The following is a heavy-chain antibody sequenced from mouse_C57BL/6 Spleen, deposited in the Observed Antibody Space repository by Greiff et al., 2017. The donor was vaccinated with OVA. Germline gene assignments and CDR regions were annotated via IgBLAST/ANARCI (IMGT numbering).Heavy chain of an antibody. CDR1: GYSITSGYY. V-gene: IGHV3-6*01. D-gene: IGHD2-4*01. CDR3: AFYYDYGFAY. Sequence: EVQLVESGPGLVKPSQSLSLTCSVTGYSITSGYYWNWIRQFPGNKLEWMGYISYDGSNNYNPSLKNRISITRDTSKNQFFLKLNSVTTEDTATYYCAFYYDYGFAYWGQGTLVTVSA. CDR2: ISYDGSN. J-gene: IGHJ3*01.